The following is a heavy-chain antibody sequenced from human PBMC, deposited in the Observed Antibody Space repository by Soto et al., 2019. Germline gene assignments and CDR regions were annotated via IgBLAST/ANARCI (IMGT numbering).Heavy chain of an antibody. CDR3: ARGGYYDFWSGYYGGRYGMDV. CDR1: GGSISSGGYY. CDR2: IYYSGST. J-gene: IGHJ6*02. D-gene: IGHD3-3*01. Sequence: QVQLQESGPGLVKPSQTLSLTCTVSGGSISSGGYYWSWIRQHPGKGLEWIGYIYYSGSTYYNPSLKSRVTISVDKSKNEFSLKLSSVTAADTAVYYCARGGYYDFWSGYYGGRYGMDVWGQGTTVTVSS. V-gene: IGHV4-31*03.